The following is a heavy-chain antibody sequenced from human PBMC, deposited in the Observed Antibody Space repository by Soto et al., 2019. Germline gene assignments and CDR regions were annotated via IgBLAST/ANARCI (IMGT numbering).Heavy chain of an antibody. Sequence: EVQLVESGGGFIKPGGSLRLSCAASGFTFSDAWMNWVRQAPGKGLEWVGRLKRKSDGGTTDYAAPVKGRITISTXDXXNTLYLQLNKLKTEDKAVYYCTKDTIATSDYALDVWGQGTTVIVSS. D-gene: IGHD2-21*01. CDR3: TKDTIATSDYALDV. CDR1: GFTFSDAW. CDR2: LKRKSDGGTT. V-gene: IGHV3-15*07. J-gene: IGHJ6*02.